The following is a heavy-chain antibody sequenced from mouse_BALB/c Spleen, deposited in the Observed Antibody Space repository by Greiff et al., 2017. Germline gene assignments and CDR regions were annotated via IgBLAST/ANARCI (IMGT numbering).Heavy chain of an antibody. CDR1: GFTFSSYA. V-gene: IGHV5-6-5*01. Sequence: EVHLVESGGGLVKPGGSLKLSCAASGFTFSSYAMSWVRQTPEKRLEWVASISSGGSTYYSDSVKGRFTIFRDDARNILYLQMSSLRSGDTAMYYYARGGKSYGGSYSWFAYWGQGTLVTVSA. CDR3: ARGGKSYGGSYSWFAY. CDR2: ISSGGST. D-gene: IGHD1-1*01. J-gene: IGHJ3*01.